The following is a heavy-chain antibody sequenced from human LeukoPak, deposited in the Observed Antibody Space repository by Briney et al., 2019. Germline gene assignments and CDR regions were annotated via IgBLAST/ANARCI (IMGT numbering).Heavy chain of an antibody. CDR3: ARIVGVSQDS. CDR2: TYRRSKWFN. J-gene: IGHJ4*02. Sequence: SPTLSLTCAISGDSVSSNSAAWNWIRQSPSRGLEWLGRTYRRSKWFNDYAVSVKSRITINPDTSKNHFSLQLNSVTPEDTAIYYCARIVGVSQDSWGQGTLVTVFS. D-gene: IGHD3-16*02. V-gene: IGHV6-1*01. CDR1: GDSVSSNSAA.